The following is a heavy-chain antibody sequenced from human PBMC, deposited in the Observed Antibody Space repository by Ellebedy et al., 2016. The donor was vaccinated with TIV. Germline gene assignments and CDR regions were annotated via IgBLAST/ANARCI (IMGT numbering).Heavy chain of an antibody. Sequence: GESLKISCGVSGLTFSDAWVSWVRQAPGRGLEWVAVISDDGTSEHYGDSVKGRFTISRDNSKNTLYMQMNSLRVEDTAVYYCAVSRWAAAGLYYFDFWGQGTLVTVSS. CDR3: AVSRWAAAGLYYFDF. D-gene: IGHD6-13*01. V-gene: IGHV3-30*03. CDR1: GLTFSDAW. CDR2: ISDDGTSE. J-gene: IGHJ4*02.